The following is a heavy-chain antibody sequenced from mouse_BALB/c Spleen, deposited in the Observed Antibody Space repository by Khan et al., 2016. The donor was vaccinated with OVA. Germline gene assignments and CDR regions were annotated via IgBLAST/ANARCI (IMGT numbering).Heavy chain of an antibody. CDR3: ARRTTVYAMDY. J-gene: IGHJ4*01. Sequence: QVQLQQSGAELARPGASVKMSCKASGYTFTSNTMHWVKQRPGKGLEWIGYINPSSGFTNFNQKFKDKSTLTADKSSSTAYMQLSSLTSEDTAVFYCARRTTVYAMDYWGQGTSVTVSS. CDR2: INPSSGFT. V-gene: IGHV1-4*01. D-gene: IGHD1-1*01. CDR1: GYTFTSNT.